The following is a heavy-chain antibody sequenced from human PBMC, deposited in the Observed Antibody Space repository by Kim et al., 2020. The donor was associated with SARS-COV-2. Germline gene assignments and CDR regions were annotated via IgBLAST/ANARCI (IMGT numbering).Heavy chain of an antibody. D-gene: IGHD6-19*01. Sequence: GGSLRLSCAASGFIFSSYGMHWVRQAPGKGLEWVAVISDDGSKTYYADSGKGRFTISRDNSKNTLSLQMNSLRAEDTAVYYCAKRGAGTKEPDSWGQGTLVTVSS. CDR2: ISDDGSKT. J-gene: IGHJ4*02. V-gene: IGHV3-30*18. CDR3: AKRGAGTKEPDS. CDR1: GFIFSSYG.